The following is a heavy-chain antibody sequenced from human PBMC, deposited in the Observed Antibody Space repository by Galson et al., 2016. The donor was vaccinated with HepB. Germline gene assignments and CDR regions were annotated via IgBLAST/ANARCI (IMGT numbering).Heavy chain of an antibody. Sequence: SLRLSCAASGLTFSRYWMHWVRQAPGKGLVWVSRINSDDSSASYADSVKGRFTISRDNAKNTLFLQMNSLRAEDTAVYYCPRGGLYCVGTSCRRQFPLPDPLDYWGQGTLVTVSS. CDR2: INSDDSSA. D-gene: IGHD2-2*01. V-gene: IGHV3-74*01. CDR3: PRGGLYCVGTSCRRQFPLPDPLDY. J-gene: IGHJ4*02. CDR1: GLTFSRYW.